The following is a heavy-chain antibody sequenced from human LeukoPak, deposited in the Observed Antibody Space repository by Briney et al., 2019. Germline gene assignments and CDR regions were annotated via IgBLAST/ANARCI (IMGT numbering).Heavy chain of an antibody. J-gene: IGHJ1*01. V-gene: IGHV4-38-2*01. CDR3: ARRSGSYRAGAEYFQH. CDR1: GYSISSGYY. D-gene: IGHD1-26*01. Sequence: PSETLSLTCAVSGYSISSGYYWGWIRQSPGKGLEWIGSIYHSGSTYYNPSLKSRVTISVDTSKNHFSLRLSSVTAADTAVYYCARRSGSYRAGAEYFQHWGQGTLVTVSS. CDR2: IYHSGST.